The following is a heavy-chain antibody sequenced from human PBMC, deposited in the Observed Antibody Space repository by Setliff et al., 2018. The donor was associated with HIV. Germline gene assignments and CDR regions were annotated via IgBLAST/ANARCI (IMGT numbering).Heavy chain of an antibody. CDR2: INANGST. D-gene: IGHD3-22*01. CDR1: GGSFSGYY. Sequence: PSETLSLTCAVYGGSFSGYYWSWIRQPPGKGLEWIGEINANGSTNYNPSLKSRVTISVDTSKNQFSLKLNSVTAADTAVYYCGGNGYYSIDYWGQGTLVTVSS. J-gene: IGHJ4*02. CDR3: GGNGYYSIDY. V-gene: IGHV4-34*01.